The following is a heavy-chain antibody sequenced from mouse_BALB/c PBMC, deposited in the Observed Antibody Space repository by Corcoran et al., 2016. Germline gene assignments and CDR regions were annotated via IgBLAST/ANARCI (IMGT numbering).Heavy chain of an antibody. D-gene: IGHD2-3*01. Sequence: EVQLQQSGPELVKPGASVKMSCKASGYTFTSYGMPWVKQKPGQGLEWIGYINPDNDGTKYNEKFKGKATLTSDKSPSTAYMELSSLTSEDSAVYYCAIRWLPLANDYCGQGTSVTVSA. CDR1: GYTFTSYG. CDR3: AIRWLPLANDY. J-gene: IGHJ4*01. CDR2: INPDNDGT. V-gene: IGHV1S136*01.